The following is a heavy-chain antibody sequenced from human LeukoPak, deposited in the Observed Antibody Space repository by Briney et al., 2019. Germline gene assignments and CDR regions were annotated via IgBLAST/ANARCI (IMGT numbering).Heavy chain of an antibody. CDR3: ARETSQKGAHYMDV. D-gene: IGHD3-16*01. V-gene: IGHV4-59*01. CDR1: GGSISSYY. CDR2: IYYSGST. J-gene: IGHJ6*03. Sequence: PSETLSLTCTVSGGSISSYYWSWIRQPPGKGLEWTGYIYYSGSTNYNPSLKSRVTISVDTSKKQFSLKLTSVTVADTAVYYCARETSQKGAHYMDVWGKGTTVTISS.